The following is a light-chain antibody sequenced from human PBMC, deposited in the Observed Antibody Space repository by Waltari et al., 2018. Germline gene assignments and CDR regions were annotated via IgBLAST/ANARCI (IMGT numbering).Light chain of an antibody. J-gene: IGKJ3*01. V-gene: IGKV1-5*03. CDR3: QQYNNYPFT. Sequence: DIQMTQSPSPLSASVGDIVTITCRASQSISSWLAWYQQKPGKAPKLLIYKASSLESGVPSRFSGSGSGTEFTLTISSLQPDDFATYYCQQYNNYPFTFGPGTKVDIK. CDR2: KAS. CDR1: QSISSW.